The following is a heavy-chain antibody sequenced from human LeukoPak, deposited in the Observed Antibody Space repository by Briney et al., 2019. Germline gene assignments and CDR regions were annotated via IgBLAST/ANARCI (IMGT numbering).Heavy chain of an antibody. D-gene: IGHD4-17*01. Sequence: GPGGSLRLSCAASGFTFDDYGMSWVRHAPGKGLEWVSGINWNGGSTGYADSVKGRFTISRDNAKNSLYLQMNSLRAEDTALYHCARVSDYGDLFPAFDIWGQGTMVTVSS. V-gene: IGHV3-20*01. CDR1: GFTFDDYG. CDR2: INWNGGST. J-gene: IGHJ3*02. CDR3: ARVSDYGDLFPAFDI.